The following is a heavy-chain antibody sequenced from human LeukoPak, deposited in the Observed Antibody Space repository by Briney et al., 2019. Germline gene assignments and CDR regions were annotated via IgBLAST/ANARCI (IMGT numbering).Heavy chain of an antibody. CDR3: ARVGSSRGPFDY. J-gene: IGHJ4*02. Sequence: SETLSLTCAVYGGSFSGYYWSWIRQPPGKGLEWIGEINHSGSTNYNPSLKSRVTISVDTSKNQFSLKLSSVTAADTAVYYCARVGSSRGPFDYWGQGTLVTVSS. V-gene: IGHV4-34*01. CDR2: INHSGST. CDR1: GGSFSGYY. D-gene: IGHD1-26*01.